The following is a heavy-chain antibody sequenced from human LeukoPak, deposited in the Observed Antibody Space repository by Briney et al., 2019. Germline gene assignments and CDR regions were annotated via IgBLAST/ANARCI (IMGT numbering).Heavy chain of an antibody. V-gene: IGHV4-39*01. Sequence: SETLSLTCAVSGGSFSSSSYYWGWFRQPPGKGLEWIGSIYYSGSTYYNPSLKSRVTISVDTSKNQFSLKLSSVTAADTAVYYCARISEYDYVWGNYLHAHAFDLWGQGTMVTVSS. D-gene: IGHD3-16*02. J-gene: IGHJ3*01. CDR3: ARISEYDYVWGNYLHAHAFDL. CDR2: IYYSGST. CDR1: GGSFSSSSYY.